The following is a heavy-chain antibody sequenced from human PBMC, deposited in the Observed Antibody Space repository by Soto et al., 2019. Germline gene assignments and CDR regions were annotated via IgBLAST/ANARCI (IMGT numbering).Heavy chain of an antibody. CDR1: DGSISNFY. CDR2: ISSSGNT. D-gene: IGHD2-8*01. CDR3: ARAPMVLTRSYFDS. Sequence: TLSLTCTVSDGSISNFYWSWIRQPPGKGLEWIGYISSSGNTNYNPSLKSRVSISVDTSKTQFSLNLTSVTAADTAVYYCARAPMVLTRSYFDSWGQGTPVTVSS. V-gene: IGHV4-59*01. J-gene: IGHJ4*02.